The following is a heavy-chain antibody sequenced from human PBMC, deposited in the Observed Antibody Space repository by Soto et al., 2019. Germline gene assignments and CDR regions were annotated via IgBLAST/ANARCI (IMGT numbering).Heavy chain of an antibody. CDR1: GYTFSSYS. Sequence: QVQLVQSGTEVKKPGSSVKVSCKASGYTFSSYSISWVRQAPGQGLEGMGRVVPVLGISNYAQRFQGRVTITADSSTSTAYLELNSLTSEDTAVYFCARGAVDQPLLAVFWGQGTLVAVSS. CDR2: VVPVLGIS. V-gene: IGHV1-69*02. J-gene: IGHJ4*02. CDR3: ARGAVDQPLLAVF. D-gene: IGHD1-26*01.